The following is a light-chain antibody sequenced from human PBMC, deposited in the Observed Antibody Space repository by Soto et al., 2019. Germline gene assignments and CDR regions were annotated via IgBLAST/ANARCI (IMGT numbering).Light chain of an antibody. J-gene: IGKJ1*01. V-gene: IGKV3-20*01. CDR1: QSVSSYY. CDR2: AAT. Sequence: EIVLTQSPGTLSLSPGERATLSCRASQSVSSYYLAWYQQKPGQAPRLLIYAATSRATGIPDRFSGGGSGTDCTLTIRRLEPEDFAVYYCQQCGSAPWTCGQGTRWIS. CDR3: QQCGSAPWT.